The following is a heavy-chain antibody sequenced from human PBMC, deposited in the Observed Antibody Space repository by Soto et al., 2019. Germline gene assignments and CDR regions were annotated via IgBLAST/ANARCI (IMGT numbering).Heavy chain of an antibody. CDR3: ATLGPYGSGSFSSADYYYGMDV. Sequence: ESGGGLVKPGGSLRLSCAASGFTFSSYSMNWVRQAPGKGLEWVSSISSSSSYIYYADSVKGRFTISRDNAKNSLYLQMNSLRAEDTAVYYCATLGPYGSGSFSSADYYYGMDVWGQGTTVTVSS. CDR2: ISSSSSYI. V-gene: IGHV3-21*01. D-gene: IGHD3-10*01. J-gene: IGHJ6*02. CDR1: GFTFSSYS.